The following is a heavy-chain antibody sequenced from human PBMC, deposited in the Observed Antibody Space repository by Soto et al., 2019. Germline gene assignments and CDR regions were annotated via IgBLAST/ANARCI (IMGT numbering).Heavy chain of an antibody. CDR2: ISARGGSS. CDR3: AIPRDRAA. V-gene: IGHV3-23*01. CDR1: GFSFSSYA. Sequence: EVQLLESGGDLVQPGGSLRLACAASGFSFSSYAMVWVRQAPGKGLEWVSVISARGGSSYFADSVKGRFTISRDNSKNVLSLEMNSLRAEDTAIYFCAIPRDRAAWGPGTLVSVSS. J-gene: IGHJ5*02.